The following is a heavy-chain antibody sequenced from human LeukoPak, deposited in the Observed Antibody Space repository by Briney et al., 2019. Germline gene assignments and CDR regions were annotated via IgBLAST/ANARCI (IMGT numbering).Heavy chain of an antibody. J-gene: IGHJ4*02. CDR3: ARERDTMVRGETRPYFDY. V-gene: IGHV1-69*06. CDR2: IIPIFGTA. CDR1: GGTFSNYA. Sequence: GASVKVSCKASGGTFSNYAISWVRQAPGQGLEWMGGIIPIFGTANYAQKFQGRVTITADKSTSTAYMELSSLRSEDTAVYYCARERDTMVRGETRPYFDYWGQGTLVTVSS. D-gene: IGHD3-10*01.